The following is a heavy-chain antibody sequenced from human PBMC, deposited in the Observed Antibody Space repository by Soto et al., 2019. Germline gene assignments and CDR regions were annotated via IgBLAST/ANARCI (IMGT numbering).Heavy chain of an antibody. CDR3: ARDQPRLRFLEWLSTRAYGMDV. V-gene: IGHV1-18*04. J-gene: IGHJ6*02. Sequence: ASVQESCMASRCTFPNYGSNPLRQAAGQRLEWLGGSSAYTVTQNYAQKSQGRDTMTTDTSTSTAYMELRSLRSDDTAVYYCARDQPRLRFLEWLSTRAYGMDVWGQGTTVTVSS. D-gene: IGHD3-3*01. CDR1: RCTFPNYG. CDR2: SSAYTVTQ.